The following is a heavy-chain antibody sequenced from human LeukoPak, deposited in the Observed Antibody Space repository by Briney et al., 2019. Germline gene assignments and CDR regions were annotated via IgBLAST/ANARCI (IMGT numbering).Heavy chain of an antibody. D-gene: IGHD3-16*01. Sequence: ASVRVSCKASGYTFTSYDVNWVRQAPGQGLEWMGWMSPNSGNTVYAQKFQGRVTMTRSASISTAYMELSSLRSEDTAVYYCARVGYYGMDVWGQGTTVTVSS. V-gene: IGHV1-8*01. J-gene: IGHJ6*02. CDR3: ARVGYYGMDV. CDR2: MSPNSGNT. CDR1: GYTFTSYD.